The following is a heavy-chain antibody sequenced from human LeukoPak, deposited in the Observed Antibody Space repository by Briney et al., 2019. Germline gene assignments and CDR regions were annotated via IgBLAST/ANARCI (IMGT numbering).Heavy chain of an antibody. Sequence: GGSLRLSCAASGFTFSSYWRSWVRQAPGKGLEWVANIKQDGSEKYYVDSVKGRFTISRDNAKNSLYLQMNSLRAEDTAVDYGAKDWKYYDFCGGYHNGFDPWCQGTLVTVSS. CDR3: AKDWKYYDFCGGYHNGFDP. V-gene: IGHV3-7*01. D-gene: IGHD3-3*01. CDR1: GFTFSSYW. CDR2: IKQDGSEK. J-gene: IGHJ5*02.